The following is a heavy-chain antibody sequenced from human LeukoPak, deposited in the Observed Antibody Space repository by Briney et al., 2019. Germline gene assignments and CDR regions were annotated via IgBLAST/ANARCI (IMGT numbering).Heavy chain of an antibody. CDR3: ARSIRGSARFDY. J-gene: IGHJ4*02. CDR2: IKQDGSEK. Sequence: GGSLRLSCAASGFTISSYWMSWVRQAPGKGLEWVANIKQDGSEKYYVDSVKGRFTISSDNAKNSLYLQMNSLRAEDTAVYYCARSIRGSARFDYGGQGTLVTVSS. V-gene: IGHV3-7*04. D-gene: IGHD3-10*01. CDR1: GFTISSYW.